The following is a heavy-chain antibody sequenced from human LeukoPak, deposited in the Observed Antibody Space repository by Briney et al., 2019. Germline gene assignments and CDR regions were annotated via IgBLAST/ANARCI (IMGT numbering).Heavy chain of an antibody. CDR1: GFTFRSYA. CDR2: ISGSGGST. J-gene: IGHJ4*02. V-gene: IGHV3-23*01. CDR3: ANSNYDSSGYHDY. D-gene: IGHD3-22*01. Sequence: PGGSLRLSCAASGFTFRSYAMSWVRQAPGKGLEWVSAISGSGGSTYYADSVKGRFTISRDNSKNTLYLQMNSLRAEDTAVYYCANSNYDSSGYHDYWGQGTLVTVSS.